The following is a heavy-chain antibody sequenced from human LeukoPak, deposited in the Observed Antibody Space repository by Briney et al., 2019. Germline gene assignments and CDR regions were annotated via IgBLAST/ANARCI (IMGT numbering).Heavy chain of an antibody. CDR2: FYPGDSDT. CDR1: GYSFTGYW. D-gene: IGHD3-3*01. Sequence: GESLKISCKGSGYSFTGYWIGWVGQMPGKGLEWMGIFYPGDSDTSYSPSFQGQVTISADQSISPAYLQWSSLKPSDTAMYYCARPVSSSLWSGYPYYFDYWGQGTLVTVSS. CDR3: ARPVSSSLWSGYPYYFDY. J-gene: IGHJ4*02. V-gene: IGHV5-51*01.